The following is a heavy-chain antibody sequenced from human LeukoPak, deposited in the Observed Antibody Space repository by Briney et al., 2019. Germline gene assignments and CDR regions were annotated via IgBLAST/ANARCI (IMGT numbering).Heavy chain of an antibody. CDR2: ISGSGGST. CDR3: AKRHRVTAIDY. Sequence: GGSLRLSCAASGFTLSNYGTSWVRQAPGKGLEWVSAISGSGGSTYYADAVKCRFTISRDNSKNTLYLQMNSLRAEDTAVYYCAKRHRVTAIDYWGQGTLVTAAS. V-gene: IGHV3-23*01. D-gene: IGHD2-21*02. CDR1: GFTLSNYG. J-gene: IGHJ4*02.